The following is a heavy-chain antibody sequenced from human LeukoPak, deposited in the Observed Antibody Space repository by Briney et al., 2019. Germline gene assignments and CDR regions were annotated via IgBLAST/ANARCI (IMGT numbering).Heavy chain of an antibody. CDR1: GYSISSGYY. Sequence: SETLSLTCTVSGYSISSGYYWGWIRQPPGKGLEWIGSIYHSGSTYYNPSLKSRVTISVDTSKNQFSLKLSSVTAADTAVYYCARAPLGPNDYMDVWGKGTTVTVSS. CDR2: IYHSGST. V-gene: IGHV4-38-2*02. J-gene: IGHJ6*03. CDR3: ARAPLGPNDYMDV.